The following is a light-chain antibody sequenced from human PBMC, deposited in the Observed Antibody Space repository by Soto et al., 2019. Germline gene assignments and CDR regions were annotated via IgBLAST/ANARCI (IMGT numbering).Light chain of an antibody. V-gene: IGKV3-11*01. CDR1: QSVSSC. Sequence: EIVLTQSPATLSLSPGERATLSCRASQSVSSCLAWYQHKPGQAPRLLIYDASNRATGIPARFSGSGSGTDFTLTISSLEPEDFAVYYCQQRSNWPPWTFGQGTKVEIK. CDR2: DAS. CDR3: QQRSNWPPWT. J-gene: IGKJ1*01.